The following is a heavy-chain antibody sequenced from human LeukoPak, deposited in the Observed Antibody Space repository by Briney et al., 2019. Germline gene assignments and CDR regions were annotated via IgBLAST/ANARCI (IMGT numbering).Heavy chain of an antibody. D-gene: IGHD3-3*01. Sequence: GGSLRLSCAASGFTFSSYSMNWVRQAPGKGLEWVSGISWNSGNIGYADSAKGRFTISRDNAKSSLYLQMNSLRAEDTALYYCAKEISWSGGGFDYWGQGTQVTVSS. CDR3: AKEISWSGGGFDY. J-gene: IGHJ4*02. CDR1: GFTFSSYS. V-gene: IGHV3-9*01. CDR2: ISWNSGNI.